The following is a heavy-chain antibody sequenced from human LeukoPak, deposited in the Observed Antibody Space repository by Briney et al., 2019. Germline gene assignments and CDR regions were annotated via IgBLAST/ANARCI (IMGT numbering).Heavy chain of an antibody. CDR2: ISSSSTNI. V-gene: IGHV3-21*01. Sequence: PGGSLRLSCAASGFTLSSYSMNWVRQAPGKGLEWVSSISSSSTNISDADSVKGRFTISRDNAENSPYLQMNSLRAEDTAVYYCARMRDYGVNWLFDYWGQGTLVTVSS. CDR3: ARMRDYGVNWLFDY. D-gene: IGHD4-23*01. CDR1: GFTLSSYS. J-gene: IGHJ4*02.